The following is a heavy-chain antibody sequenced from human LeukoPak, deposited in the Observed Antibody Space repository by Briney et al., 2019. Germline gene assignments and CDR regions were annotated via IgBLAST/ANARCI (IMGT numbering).Heavy chain of an antibody. Sequence: GGSLRLSCAASGFTFSNYWMSWVRQAPGKGLEWVANIKQDGSEKYYVDSVKGRFTIPRDNAKNSLYLQMNSLRTEDTAVYYCARDFYSGSYSDYWGQGTLVTVSS. CDR1: GFTFSNYW. V-gene: IGHV3-7*01. D-gene: IGHD1-26*01. CDR3: ARDFYSGSYSDY. CDR2: IKQDGSEK. J-gene: IGHJ4*02.